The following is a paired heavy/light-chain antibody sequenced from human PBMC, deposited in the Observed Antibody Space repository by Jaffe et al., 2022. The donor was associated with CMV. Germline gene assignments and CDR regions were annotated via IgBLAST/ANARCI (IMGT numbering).Light chain of an antibody. CDR2: RTS. Sequence: DIQMTQSPATLSASVGDRVTITCRASQNIGDWLAWHQQKPGKAPKLLIYRTSNLAGGVPSRFSGSGSGTEFTLTISSLQPDDFATYYCQEYRRFSWTFGQGTKVEIK. CDR3: QEYRRFSWT. J-gene: IGKJ1*01. V-gene: IGKV1-5*03. CDR1: QNIGDW.
Heavy chain of an antibody. CDR1: GFTFSGYA. D-gene: IGHD2-15*01. Sequence: EVQLVESGGGLVKPGGSLRLSCAASGFTFSGYAMNWVRQAPGKGLEWISFISSTSSYILYADSVKGRFTVSRDNAKNSLYLQMNSLRAEDTAVYYCARDFAGHCNGGYCSIFWGQGDQVTVSS. V-gene: IGHV3-21*01. J-gene: IGHJ4*02. CDR3: ARDFAGHCNGGYCSIF. CDR2: ISSTSSYI.